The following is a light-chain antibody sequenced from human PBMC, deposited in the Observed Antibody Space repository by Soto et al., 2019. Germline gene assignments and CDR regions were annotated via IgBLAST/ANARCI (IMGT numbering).Light chain of an antibody. Sequence: DIQMTQSPSTLSASVGDKVTITCRASQCVSNWLAWYQQKPGKAPNLLIYKASNLQSGVPSRFSGRGSGTEFTLTISTLQPDDIATYYCQQYNSYSWTFGQGTKVEIK. CDR3: QQYNSYSWT. CDR1: QCVSNW. CDR2: KAS. V-gene: IGKV1-5*03. J-gene: IGKJ1*01.